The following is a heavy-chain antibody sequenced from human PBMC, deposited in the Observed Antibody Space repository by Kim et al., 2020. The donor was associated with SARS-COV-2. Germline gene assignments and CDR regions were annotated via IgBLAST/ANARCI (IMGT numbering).Heavy chain of an antibody. V-gene: IGHV3-30*18. CDR3: AKEVGAAAGTYDAFDI. J-gene: IGHJ3*02. D-gene: IGHD6-13*01. Sequence: GGSLRLSCAASGFTFSSYGMHWVRQAPGKGLEWVAVISYDGSNKYYADSVKGRFTISRDNSKNTLYLQMNSLRAEDTAVYYCAKEVGAAAGTYDAFDIWGQGTMVTVSS. CDR2: ISYDGSNK. CDR1: GFTFSSYG.